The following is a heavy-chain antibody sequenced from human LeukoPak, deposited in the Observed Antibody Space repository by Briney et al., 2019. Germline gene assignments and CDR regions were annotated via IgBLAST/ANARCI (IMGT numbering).Heavy chain of an antibody. D-gene: IGHD6-19*01. Sequence: PGGSLRLSCAGSEFTFSGYWMNWVRQAPGKGLEWVANIKQNGSEKYYVDSVKGRFTISRDNAKNSLYLQMNSLRVEDTAVYYCARDEGNGWDYWGQGALATVSS. CDR1: EFTFSGYW. CDR3: ARDEGNGWDY. CDR2: IKQNGSEK. V-gene: IGHV3-7*01. J-gene: IGHJ4*02.